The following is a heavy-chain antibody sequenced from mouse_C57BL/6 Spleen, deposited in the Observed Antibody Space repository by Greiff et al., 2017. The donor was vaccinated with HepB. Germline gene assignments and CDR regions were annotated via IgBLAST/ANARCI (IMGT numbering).Heavy chain of an antibody. CDR1: GFTFTDYY. CDR2: IRNKANGYTT. V-gene: IGHV7-3*01. Sequence: EVKLMESGGGLVQPGGSLSLSCAASGFTFTDYYMSWVRQPPGKALEWLGFIRNKANGYTTEYSASVKGRFTISRDNSQSILYLQMNALRAEDSATYYCARYPLYNYFDYWGQGTTLTVSS. CDR3: ARYPLYNYFDY. J-gene: IGHJ2*01. D-gene: IGHD2-12*01.